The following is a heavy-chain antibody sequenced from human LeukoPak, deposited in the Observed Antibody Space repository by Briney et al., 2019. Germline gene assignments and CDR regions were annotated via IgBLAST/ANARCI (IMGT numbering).Heavy chain of an antibody. CDR1: GYSISSGYY. CDR3: PRDPNRSYDDGGNYMYGDSFDP. V-gene: IGHV4-38-2*02. J-gene: IGHJ5*02. D-gene: IGHD4/OR15-4a*01. Sequence: PSETLSLTCTVSGYSISSGYYWGWIRQSPGKGLEWIDTIYHSGSTYYNPSLKSRVTISLDTSKNQFSLKLTSLTAADTAVYYWPRDPNRSYDDGGNYMYGDSFDPWGQGSLVTVSS. CDR2: IYHSGST.